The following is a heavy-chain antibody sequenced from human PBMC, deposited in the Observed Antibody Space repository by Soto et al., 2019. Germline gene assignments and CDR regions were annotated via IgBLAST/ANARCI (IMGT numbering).Heavy chain of an antibody. Sequence: GASVKVSCKTSGYTLTGYAITWVRRALGQGLEWMGWISPYNGNTNYAQNLQGRVTMTTDTSTTTAYMELRSLRSDDTAVYYCARGTTVTTTPTYSYMDVWGKGTTVTVSS. CDR3: ARGTTVTTTPTYSYMDV. V-gene: IGHV1-18*01. J-gene: IGHJ6*03. D-gene: IGHD4-4*01. CDR2: ISPYNGNT. CDR1: GYTLTGYA.